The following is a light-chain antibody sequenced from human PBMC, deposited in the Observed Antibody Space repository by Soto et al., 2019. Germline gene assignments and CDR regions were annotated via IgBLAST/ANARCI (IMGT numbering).Light chain of an antibody. CDR1: QSISTY. CDR3: QQSYRTPPFP. CDR2: TAS. V-gene: IGKV1-39*01. J-gene: IGKJ3*01. Sequence: DIQMTQSPSSLSASVGDRVTITCRASQSISTYLNWYQQKPGKAPKLLIYTASTLQSGVPSRFSSSGSGTDFTLTISSLQPEDFATYYCQQSYRTPPFPFGPGTKVDI.